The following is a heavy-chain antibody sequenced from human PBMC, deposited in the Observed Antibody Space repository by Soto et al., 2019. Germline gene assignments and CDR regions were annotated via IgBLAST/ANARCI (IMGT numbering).Heavy chain of an antibody. CDR3: ARDFQNNWFDP. V-gene: IGHV4-30-4*01. J-gene: IGHJ5*02. CDR1: GGSISSGDYY. CDR2: IYYSGST. Sequence: SETLSLTCTVSGGSISSGDYYWSWIRQPPGKGLEWIGYIYYSGSTYYNPSLKSRVTISVDTSKNQFSLKLSSVTAADTAVYYCARDFQNNWFDPWGQGTLVTVSS.